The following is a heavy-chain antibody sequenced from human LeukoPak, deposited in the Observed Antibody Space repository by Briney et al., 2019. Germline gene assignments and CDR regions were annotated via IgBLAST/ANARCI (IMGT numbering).Heavy chain of an antibody. CDR2: INSDGSST. CDR3: ARAGGSSSSVPYYYGMDV. CDR1: GFTFSSYW. V-gene: IGHV3-74*01. Sequence: GGSLRLSCAASGFTFSSYWMHWVRHAPGKGLVWVSRINSDGSSTSDAGSVRGRFTISRDNAKNTLYLQVNSLRVEDTAVYYCARAGGSSSSVPYYYGMDVWGQGTTVTVSS. D-gene: IGHD6-13*01. J-gene: IGHJ6*02.